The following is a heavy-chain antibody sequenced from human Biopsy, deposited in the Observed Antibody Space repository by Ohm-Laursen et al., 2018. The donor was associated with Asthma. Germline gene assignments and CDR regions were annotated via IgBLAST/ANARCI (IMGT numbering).Heavy chain of an antibody. CDR1: SGSGGYMRSGNYY. CDR3: VRGSSSWHHGPFHYYYGLDV. CDR2: IYYSGTT. J-gene: IGHJ6*02. Sequence: TLSLTCSLSSGSGGYMRSGNYYWGWIRQPPGKGLEWIGSIYYSGTTYYNPSLETRVTVSADTSKNQSSLKLTSVTAADTAVYYCVRGSSSWHHGPFHYYYGLDVWGPGTLVTVSS. D-gene: IGHD6-13*01. V-gene: IGHV4-39*01.